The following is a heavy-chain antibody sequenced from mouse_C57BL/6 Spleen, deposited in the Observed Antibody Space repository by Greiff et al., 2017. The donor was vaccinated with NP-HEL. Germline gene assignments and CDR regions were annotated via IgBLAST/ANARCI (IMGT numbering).Heavy chain of an antibody. Sequence: EVQLVESGGGLVKPGGSLKLSCAASGFTFSDYGMHWVRQAPEKGLEWVANISSGSSTIYYAETVKGRFTISRDNAKNTLFLQMTSLRSEDTAMYYCARGGSSYRDAMDYWGQGTSVTVSS. CDR2: ISSGSSTI. CDR3: ARGGSSYRDAMDY. J-gene: IGHJ4*01. V-gene: IGHV5-17*01. D-gene: IGHD1-1*01. CDR1: GFTFSDYG.